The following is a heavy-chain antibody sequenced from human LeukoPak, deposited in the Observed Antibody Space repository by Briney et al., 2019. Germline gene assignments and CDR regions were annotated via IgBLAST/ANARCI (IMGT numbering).Heavy chain of an antibody. J-gene: IGHJ6*02. Sequence: RGSGPTLVNPTQTLTLTCTFSGFSLSTSGMCVSWIRQPPGKALEWLALIDWDDDKYYSTSLKTRLTISKDTSKNQVVLTMTNMDPVVTATYYCARICGSAAYYGMDVWGQGTTVTVSS. CDR2: IDWDDDK. D-gene: IGHD1-26*01. CDR3: ARICGSAAYYGMDV. CDR1: GFSLSTSGMC. V-gene: IGHV2-70*01.